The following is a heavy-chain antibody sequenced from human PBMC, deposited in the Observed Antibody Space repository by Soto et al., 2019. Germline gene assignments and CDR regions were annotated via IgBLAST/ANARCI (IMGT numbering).Heavy chain of an antibody. CDR1: GFTFSSYS. J-gene: IGHJ6*02. D-gene: IGHD3-3*01. V-gene: IGHV3-48*02. CDR3: ARGEQYYDFWSGYYPTRTHYYYGMDV. CDR2: ISSSSSTI. Sequence: GGSLRLSCAASGFTFSSYSMNWVRQAPGKGLEWVSYISSSSSTIYYADSVKGRFTISRDNAKNSLYLQMNSLRDEDTAVYYCARGEQYYDFWSGYYPTRTHYYYGMDVWGQGTTVTVSS.